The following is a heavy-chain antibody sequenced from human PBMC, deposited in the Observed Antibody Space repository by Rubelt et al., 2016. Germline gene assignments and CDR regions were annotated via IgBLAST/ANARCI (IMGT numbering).Heavy chain of an antibody. CDR2: ISGSGDIT. D-gene: IGHD3-10*01. V-gene: IGHV3-23*01. CDR1: GFTFNNYA. CDR3: AESRGLVYFGELLGN. Sequence: EVQLLESGGGLVQPGESLRLSCAASGFTFNNYAMTWVRQAPGKGLEWLSIISGSGDITYYADSVKGRFTISRDNFKNTLSLQMNSRRADDTAVYYCAESRGLVYFGELLGNWGHGTLVTVSS. J-gene: IGHJ4*01.